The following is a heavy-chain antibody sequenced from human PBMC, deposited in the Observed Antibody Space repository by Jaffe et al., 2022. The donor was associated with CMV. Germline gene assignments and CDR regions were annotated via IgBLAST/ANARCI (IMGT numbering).Heavy chain of an antibody. Sequence: QVQLQESGPGLVKPSGTLSLTCAVSGGSIGSSNWWSWVRQPPGKGLEWIGEIYHNGNTNYNPSLKSRVTVSVDKSKNQFSLNLSSVTAADTAVYYCASGQWFGEFFYMDVWGKGTTVTVSS. CDR1: GGSIGSSNW. J-gene: IGHJ6*03. CDR3: ASGQWFGEFFYMDV. D-gene: IGHD3-10*01. CDR2: IYHNGNT. V-gene: IGHV4-4*02.